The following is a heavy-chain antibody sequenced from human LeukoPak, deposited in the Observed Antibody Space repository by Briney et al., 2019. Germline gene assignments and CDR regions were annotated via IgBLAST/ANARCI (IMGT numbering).Heavy chain of an antibody. J-gene: IGHJ4*02. CDR1: GFTFSTYS. D-gene: IGHD6-6*01. CDR2: ISSGSDHI. Sequence: GGSLRLSCAASGFTFSTYSMNWVRQAPGKGLEWVSSISSGSDHIYYADSVKGRFTISRDNAKNSLYLQMDSLRAEDTAVFFCARNDYASSSGYDFWGQGTLVTVSS. CDR3: ARNDYASSSGYDF. V-gene: IGHV3-21*01.